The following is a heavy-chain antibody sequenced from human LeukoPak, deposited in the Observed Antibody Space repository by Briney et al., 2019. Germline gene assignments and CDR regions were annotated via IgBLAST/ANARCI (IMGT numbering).Heavy chain of an antibody. CDR3: ARALVSSVEMDV. CDR2: INHSGST. D-gene: IGHD2-2*01. Sequence: SETLSLTCAVYGGSFSGYYWSWIRQPPGKGLEWIGEINHSGSTNYDPSLKSRVTISVDTSKNQFSLKLSSVTAADTAVYYCARALVSSVEMDVWGQGATVTVSS. J-gene: IGHJ6*02. CDR1: GGSFSGYY. V-gene: IGHV4-34*01.